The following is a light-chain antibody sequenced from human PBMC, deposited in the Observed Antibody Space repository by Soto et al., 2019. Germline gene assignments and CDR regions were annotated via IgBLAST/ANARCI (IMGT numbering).Light chain of an antibody. J-gene: IGKJ4*01. V-gene: IGKV3-20*01. CDR1: QSFSSSY. CDR3: QQYGSSPLT. Sequence: EIVLTQSPGTLSLSPGERATLSCRASQSFSSSYLAWYQQKPGQAPRLLIYGASSRATGIPDRFSGSGSGTDFTLTIRSLEPEDFSVYYCQQYGSSPLTFGGGTKVEIK. CDR2: GAS.